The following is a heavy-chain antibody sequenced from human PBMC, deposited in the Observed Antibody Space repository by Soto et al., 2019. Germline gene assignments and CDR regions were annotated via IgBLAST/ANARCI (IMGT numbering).Heavy chain of an antibody. CDR2: ISYDGSNK. CDR1: GFTFKTYT. Sequence: PAGSLRLSCAGSGFTFKTYTFHWCRQPPGKGLEWVAVISYDGSNKYYADSVKGRFTVSRDNSKSTLFLQMNSLTPEDTAVYYCARGSMYNWNQSPPDSWGQGTLVTVSS. V-gene: IGHV3-30-3*01. D-gene: IGHD1-20*01. J-gene: IGHJ4*02. CDR3: ARGSMYNWNQSPPDS.